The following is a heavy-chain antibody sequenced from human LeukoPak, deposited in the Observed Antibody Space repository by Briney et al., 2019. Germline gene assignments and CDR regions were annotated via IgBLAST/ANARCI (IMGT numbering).Heavy chain of an antibody. CDR2: ILGSGGST. CDR3: AREVAVVIPSSQMDY. V-gene: IGHV3-23*01. D-gene: IGHD2-15*01. CDR1: GFTFSSYA. Sequence: GGSLRLSCAASGFTFSSYAMSWVRQAPGKGLEWVSGILGSGGSTFFADSLKGRFTVSRDNSKNTLYLHMNSLGAEDTAVYYCAREVAVVIPSSQMDYWGQGTLVTVSS. J-gene: IGHJ4*02.